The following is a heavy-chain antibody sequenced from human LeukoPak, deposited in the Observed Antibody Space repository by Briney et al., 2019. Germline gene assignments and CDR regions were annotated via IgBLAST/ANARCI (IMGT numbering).Heavy chain of an antibody. CDR2: IRKDGINT. D-gene: IGHD6-13*01. J-gene: IGHJ4*02. CDR3: AKDRAGNSWNFDY. V-gene: IGHV3-30*02. Sequence: GGSLRLSCAASGFTFSSYGMHWIRQAPGKGLEWVAFIRKDGINTNYIDSVKGRFTISRDTSNKVVYLQMDSLRTEDMAVYYCAKDRAGNSWNFDYWGQGTLVAVSS. CDR1: GFTFSSYG.